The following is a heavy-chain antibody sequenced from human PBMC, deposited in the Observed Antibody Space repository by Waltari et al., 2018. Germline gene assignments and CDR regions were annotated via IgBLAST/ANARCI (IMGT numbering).Heavy chain of an antibody. CDR1: GFSLSTSGMC. D-gene: IGHD4-4*01. CDR2: IDWDDDK. Sequence: QVTLRESGPALVKPTQTLTLTCTFSGFSLSTSGMCVSWIRQPPGKDLEWLALIDWDDDKYYSTSLKTRLTISKDTSKNQVVLTMTNMDPVDTATYYCARISGATVTTRGAFDIWGQGTMVTVSS. V-gene: IGHV2-70*01. CDR3: ARISGATVTTRGAFDI. J-gene: IGHJ3*02.